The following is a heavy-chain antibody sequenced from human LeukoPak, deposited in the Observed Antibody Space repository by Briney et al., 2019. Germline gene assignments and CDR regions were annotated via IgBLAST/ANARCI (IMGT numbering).Heavy chain of an antibody. V-gene: IGHV4-39*07. CDR3: ATTTIRLGY. J-gene: IGHJ4*02. CDR2: IYYSGTT. D-gene: IGHD1-26*01. CDR1: GGSISSSSKY. Sequence: PSETLSLTCTASGGSISSSSKYWGWIRQPPGKGLEWIVSIYYSGTTYYNPSLKSRVTISVDTSKNQFSLKLSSVTAADTAVYYCATTTIRLGYWGQGTLVTVSS.